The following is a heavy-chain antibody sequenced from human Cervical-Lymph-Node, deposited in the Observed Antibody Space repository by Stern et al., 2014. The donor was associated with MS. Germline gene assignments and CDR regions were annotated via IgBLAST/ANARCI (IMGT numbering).Heavy chain of an antibody. CDR1: GGTFRRYA. CDR3: ARSIAAAENYYYYGMDV. D-gene: IGHD6-13*01. V-gene: IGHV1-69*01. J-gene: IGHJ6*02. CDR2: IIPIFGTA. Sequence: VQLMQSGAEVKKPGSSVKVSCKASGGTFRRYAISGVRQAPGQGLAWMGGIIPIFGTANYAQKFQGRVTITADESTSTAYMELSSLRSEDTAVYYCARSIAAAENYYYYGMDVWGQGTTVTVSS.